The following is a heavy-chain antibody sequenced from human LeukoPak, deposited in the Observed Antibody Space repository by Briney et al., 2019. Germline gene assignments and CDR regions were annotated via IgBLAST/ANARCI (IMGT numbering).Heavy chain of an antibody. CDR1: GGSISSGSYY. D-gene: IGHD3-22*01. Sequence: SETLSLTCTVSGGSISSGSYYWSWIRQPAGKGLEWIGRIYTSGSTNYNPSLKSRVTISVDTSKNQFSLKLSSVTAADTAVYYCARYPFDYDTLAVYFDYWGQGTLVTVSS. V-gene: IGHV4-61*02. CDR2: IYTSGST. CDR3: ARYPFDYDTLAVYFDY. J-gene: IGHJ4*02.